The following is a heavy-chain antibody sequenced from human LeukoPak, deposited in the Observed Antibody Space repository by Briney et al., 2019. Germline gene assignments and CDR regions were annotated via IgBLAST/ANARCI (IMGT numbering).Heavy chain of an antibody. J-gene: IGHJ4*02. CDR3: ARSSDLWFGELFLFDY. V-gene: IGHV1-18*01. CDR1: GYTFTSYG. Sequence: ASVKVSCKASGYTFTSYGISWVRQAPGQGLEWMGWISAYNGNINYAQKLQGRVTMTTDTSTSTAYMELRSLRSDDTAVYYCARSSDLWFGELFLFDYWGQGTLVTVSS. CDR2: ISAYNGNI. D-gene: IGHD3-10*01.